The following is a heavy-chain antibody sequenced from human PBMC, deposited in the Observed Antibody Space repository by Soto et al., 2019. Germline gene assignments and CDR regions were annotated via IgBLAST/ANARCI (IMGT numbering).Heavy chain of an antibody. Sequence: GESLKISWKGSGYIFPTYLIAWVRQMPGKGLEWMGIIYPGDSDTIYRPSFQGQVTISADKSINTAYLQWSSLKASDSAMYYCARHSPPSRNDYAMDVWGQGTTVTGYS. V-gene: IGHV5-51*01. CDR1: GYIFPTYL. CDR2: IYPGDSDT. CDR3: ARHSPPSRNDYAMDV. J-gene: IGHJ6*02.